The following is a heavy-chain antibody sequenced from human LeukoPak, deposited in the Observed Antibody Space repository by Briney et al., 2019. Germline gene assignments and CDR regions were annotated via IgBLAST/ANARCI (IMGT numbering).Heavy chain of an antibody. Sequence: GGSLRLSCAASGFTFSSYSMNWVRQAPGKGLEWVSSISSSSSYIYYADSVKGRFTISRDNSKNTLYLQMNSLRAEDTAVYFCARDPRQYSGSYYSYAFDIWGLGTMVTVSS. CDR3: ARDPRQYSGSYYSYAFDI. CDR2: ISSSSSYI. CDR1: GFTFSSYS. V-gene: IGHV3-21*01. D-gene: IGHD1-26*01. J-gene: IGHJ3*02.